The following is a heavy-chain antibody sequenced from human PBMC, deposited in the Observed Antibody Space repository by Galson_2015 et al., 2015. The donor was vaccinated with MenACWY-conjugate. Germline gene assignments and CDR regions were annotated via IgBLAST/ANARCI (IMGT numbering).Heavy chain of an antibody. Sequence: SCKVSGYTLTELSMHWVRQAPGKGLEWMGGIIPIFGTANYAQKFQGRVTITADKSTSTAYLQWSSLKASDTAMYYCARSNWGQYYYYYMDVWGKGTTVTVSS. J-gene: IGHJ6*03. CDR2: IIPIFGTA. CDR1: GYTLTELS. V-gene: IGHV1-69*06. D-gene: IGHD7-27*01. CDR3: ARSNWGQYYYYYMDV.